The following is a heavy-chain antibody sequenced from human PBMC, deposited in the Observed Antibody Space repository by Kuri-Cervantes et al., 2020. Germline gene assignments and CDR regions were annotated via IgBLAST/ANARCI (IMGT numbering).Heavy chain of an antibody. CDR2: IYWNDDK. V-gene: IGHV2-5*01. CDR1: GFSLSTSGVG. J-gene: IGHJ3*02. D-gene: IGHD3-10*01. CDR3: VRTHEFRAFDI. Sequence: SGPTLVKPTQTLTLTCTFSGFSLSTSGVGVGWIRQPPGKALEWLALIYWNDDKRYSPSLKSRLTITKDTSKNQVVLTMTNMDPVDTATYYCVRTHEFRAFDIWGQGTMVTVSS.